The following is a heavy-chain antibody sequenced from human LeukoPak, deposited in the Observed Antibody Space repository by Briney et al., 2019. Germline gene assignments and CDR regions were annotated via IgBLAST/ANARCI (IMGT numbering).Heavy chain of an antibody. Sequence: SVKVSCKASGGTFSSYAISWVRQAPGQGLEWMGGIIPIFGTANYAQKFQGRVTITTDESTSTAYMELSSLRSEDTAVYYCARVQSGYSPDIYYFDYWGQGTLVTVSS. CDR2: IIPIFGTA. D-gene: IGHD5-18*01. J-gene: IGHJ4*02. CDR3: ARVQSGYSPDIYYFDY. CDR1: GGTFSSYA. V-gene: IGHV1-69*05.